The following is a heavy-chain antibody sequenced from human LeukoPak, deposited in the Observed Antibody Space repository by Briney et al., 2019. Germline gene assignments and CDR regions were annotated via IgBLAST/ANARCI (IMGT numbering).Heavy chain of an antibody. D-gene: IGHD3-3*01. CDR3: ARDATIDRYYDFWSSQNWFDP. J-gene: IGHJ5*02. CDR1: GFTFSSYS. Sequence: GGSLRLSCAASGFTFSSYSMKWVRQAPGKELEWVSSISSSSSYIYYADSVKGRFTISRDNAKNSLYLQMNSLRAEDTAVYYCARDATIDRYYDFWSSQNWFDPWGQGTLVTVSS. V-gene: IGHV3-21*01. CDR2: ISSSSSYI.